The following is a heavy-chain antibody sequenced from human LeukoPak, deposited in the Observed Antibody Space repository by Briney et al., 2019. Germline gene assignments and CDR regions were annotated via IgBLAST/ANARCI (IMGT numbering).Heavy chain of an antibody. Sequence: ASVKVSCXASGYTFTSYGISWVRQAPGQGLEWMGWISAYNGNTNYARKLQGRVTMTTDTSTSTAYMELRSLRSDDTAVYYCARGDSSSWLSGGDYWGQGTLVTVSS. V-gene: IGHV1-18*01. CDR2: ISAYNGNT. CDR3: ARGDSSSWLSGGDY. CDR1: GYTFTSYG. J-gene: IGHJ4*02. D-gene: IGHD6-13*01.